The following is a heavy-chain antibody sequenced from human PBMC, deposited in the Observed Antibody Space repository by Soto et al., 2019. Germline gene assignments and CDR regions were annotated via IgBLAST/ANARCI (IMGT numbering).Heavy chain of an antibody. J-gene: IGHJ4*02. V-gene: IGHV1-69*02. CDR2: IIPILGIA. D-gene: IGHD1-26*01. Sequence: QVQLVQSGAEVKKPGSSVKVSCKASGGTFSSYTISWVRQAPGQGLEWMGRIIPILGIANYAQKFEGRVTITADKSTSTAYMELSSLRSEDTAVYYCARGRSGSYVDYWGQGTLVTVSS. CDR3: ARGRSGSYVDY. CDR1: GGTFSSYT.